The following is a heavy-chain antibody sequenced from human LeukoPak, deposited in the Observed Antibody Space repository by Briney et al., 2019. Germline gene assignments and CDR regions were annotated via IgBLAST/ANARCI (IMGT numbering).Heavy chain of an antibody. J-gene: IGHJ6*02. CDR1: GFTFSNYG. CDR3: ARELIRYCSSTSCYGMDV. V-gene: IGHV3-33*08. D-gene: IGHD2-2*01. Sequence: GGSLRLSCAASGFTFSNYGMSWVRQAPGKGLEWVAVIWYDGSNKYYADSVKGRFTISRDNSKNTLYLQMNSLRAEDTAVYYCARELIRYCSSTSCYGMDVWGQGTTVTVSS. CDR2: IWYDGSNK.